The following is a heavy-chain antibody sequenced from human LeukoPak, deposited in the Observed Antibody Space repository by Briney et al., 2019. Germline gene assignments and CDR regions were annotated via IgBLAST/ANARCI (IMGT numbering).Heavy chain of an antibody. CDR1: GYTFTSYY. CDR2: INPSGGST. CDR3: ARVAVVVSRWFDP. V-gene: IGHV1-46*01. J-gene: IGHJ5*02. Sequence: ASVKVSCKASGYTFTSYYMHWVRQAPGQGLEWMGIINPSGGSTSYAQKFQGRVTMTRDTSTSTVYMELTRLRSDDSAVYFCARVAVVVSRWFDPWGQGSLVTVSS. D-gene: IGHD3-22*01.